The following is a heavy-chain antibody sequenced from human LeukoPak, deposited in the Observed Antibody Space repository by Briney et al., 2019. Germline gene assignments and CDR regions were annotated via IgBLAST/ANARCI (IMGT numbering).Heavy chain of an antibody. CDR3: ARHIGGGIEDMDV. J-gene: IGHJ6*03. CDR1: GGSIGTYY. D-gene: IGHD3-16*02. CDR2: IYVTGT. V-gene: IGHV4-59*08. Sequence: TSETLSLTCTVSGGSIGTYYWSWVRQSPGTGLEWIGYIYVTGTRYNPYLQSRVTISVDRSRNQFFLKMTSVAAADTAVYYCARHIGGGIEDMDVWGRGTKVTVSS.